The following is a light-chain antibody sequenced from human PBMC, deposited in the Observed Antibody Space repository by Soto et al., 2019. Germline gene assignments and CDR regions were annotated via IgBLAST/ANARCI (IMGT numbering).Light chain of an antibody. CDR3: QYYNDYCWT. V-gene: IGKV1-5*03. CDR1: QTISSW. Sequence: DIQLTQSPSTLSASVGDSVTITCRASQTISSWLAWYPQKPGKAPNLWTYETSNLVSGVPSRFSGSGSVTEFTLTISSLQPDDFATYYCQYYNDYCWTFGQGTKVEIK. CDR2: ETS. J-gene: IGKJ1*01.